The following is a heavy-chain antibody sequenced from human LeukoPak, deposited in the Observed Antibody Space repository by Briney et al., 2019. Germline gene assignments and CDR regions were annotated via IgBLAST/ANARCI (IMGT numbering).Heavy chain of an antibody. CDR2: INSDGSST. D-gene: IGHD2-2*01. J-gene: IGHJ5*02. Sequence: GGSLRLSCAASGFTFRNFWMHWVRQAPGKGLLWVSRINSDGSSTTYADSVKGRFTISRDNAKNTLYLQMNSLRTEDTAVYYCARTLGVPSAFDPWGQGTLVTVSS. CDR1: GFTFRNFW. V-gene: IGHV3-74*01. CDR3: ARTLGVPSAFDP.